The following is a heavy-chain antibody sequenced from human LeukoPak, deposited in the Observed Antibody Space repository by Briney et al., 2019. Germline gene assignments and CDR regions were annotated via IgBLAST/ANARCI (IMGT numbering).Heavy chain of an antibody. Sequence: PSETLSRTCTVSGGSISSSSYYWGWIRQPPGKGLEWIGSIYYSGSTYYNPSLKSRVTISVDTSKNQFSLKLSSVTAADTAVYYCARDIIPAASSITGTSFDYWGQGTLVTVSS. J-gene: IGHJ4*02. CDR1: GGSISSSSYY. D-gene: IGHD1/OR15-1a*01. CDR3: ARDIIPAASSITGTSFDY. CDR2: IYYSGST. V-gene: IGHV4-39*02.